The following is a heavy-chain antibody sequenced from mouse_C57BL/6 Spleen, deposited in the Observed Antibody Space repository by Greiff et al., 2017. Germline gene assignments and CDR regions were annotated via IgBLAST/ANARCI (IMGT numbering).Heavy chain of an antibody. CDR2: ISDGGSYT. D-gene: IGHD2-5*01. J-gene: IGHJ2*01. CDR3: ARDHYYSNHYFDC. Sequence: EVQVVESGGGLVKPGGSLKLSCAASGFTFSSYAMSWVRQTPEKRLEWVATISDGGSYTYYPDNVKGRFTISRDNAKNNLYLQMSHLKSEDTAMYYCARDHYYSNHYFDCWGQGTTLTVSS. CDR1: GFTFSSYA. V-gene: IGHV5-4*01.